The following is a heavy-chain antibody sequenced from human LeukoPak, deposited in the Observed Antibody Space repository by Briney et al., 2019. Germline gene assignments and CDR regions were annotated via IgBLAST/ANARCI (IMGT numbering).Heavy chain of an antibody. CDR2: ISSSSSYI. D-gene: IGHD4-17*01. J-gene: IGHJ4*02. CDR3: ARDRGHGDDGEVH. CDR1: GFTFSSYS. Sequence: GGSLRLSCAASGFTFSSYSMNWVRQAPGKGLEWVSSISSSSSYIYYADSVKGRFTISRDNAKNSLYLQMNSLRAEDTAVYYCARDRGHGDDGEVHWGQGTLVTVSS. V-gene: IGHV3-21*01.